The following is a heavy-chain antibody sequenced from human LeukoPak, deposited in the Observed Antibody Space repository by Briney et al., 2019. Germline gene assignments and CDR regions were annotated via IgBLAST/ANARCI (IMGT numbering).Heavy chain of an antibody. V-gene: IGHV6-1*01. CDR3: ALGEGLRHYGMDV. D-gene: IGHD3-10*01. CDR1: GDSVSSNSAA. J-gene: IGHJ6*02. CDR2: TYYRSKWYN. Sequence: SQTLSLTCAISGDSVSSNSAAWYWIRQSPSRGLEWLGRTYYRSKWYNDYAVSVKSRITINPDTSKNQFSLQLNSVTPEDTAVYYCALGEGLRHYGMDVWGQGTTVTVSS.